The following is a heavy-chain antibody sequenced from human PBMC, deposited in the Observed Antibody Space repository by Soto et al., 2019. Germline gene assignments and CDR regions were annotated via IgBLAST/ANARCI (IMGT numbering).Heavy chain of an antibody. D-gene: IGHD3-10*01. CDR3: ARGHRGYVYYHGMDV. V-gene: IGHV4-4*07. J-gene: IGHJ6*02. CDR2: IDTSGTT. CDR1: GGAISSYY. Sequence: SETLSLTCTVSGGAISSYYVSWIRQSAGKGLEWIGRIDTSGTTNYNPSLKSRVTMSVDASKNHFSLNLSSVTAADTAVYYCARGHRGYVYYHGMDVWGQGTTVTV.